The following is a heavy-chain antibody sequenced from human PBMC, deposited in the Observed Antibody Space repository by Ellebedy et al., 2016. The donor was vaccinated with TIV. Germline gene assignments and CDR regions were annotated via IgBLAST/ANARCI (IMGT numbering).Heavy chain of an antibody. CDR1: GGTFTSNG. V-gene: IGHV1-69*13. D-gene: IGHD3-3*01. J-gene: IGHJ4*02. Sequence: SVKVSXKPSGGTFTSNGISWVRQAPGQGLEWLGGIIPTLGTTTYAQKFLGRLTITADESTTTIYMELSSLISEDTAVYYCARDQRVTILGRFEHWGQGTQVTVSS. CDR3: ARDQRVTILGRFEH. CDR2: IIPTLGTT.